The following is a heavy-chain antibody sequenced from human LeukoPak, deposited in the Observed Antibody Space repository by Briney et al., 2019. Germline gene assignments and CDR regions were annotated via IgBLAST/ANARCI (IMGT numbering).Heavy chain of an antibody. CDR1: GGSFSGYY. V-gene: IGHV4-34*01. Sequence: SETLSLTCAVYGGSFSGYYWSWIRQPPGKGLEWIGEINHSGSTNYNPSLKSRVTISVDTSKNQFSLKLSSVTAADTVVYYCARGLGRRTAAAAALDYWGQGTLVTVSS. D-gene: IGHD6-13*01. CDR3: ARGLGRRTAAAAALDY. J-gene: IGHJ4*02. CDR2: INHSGST.